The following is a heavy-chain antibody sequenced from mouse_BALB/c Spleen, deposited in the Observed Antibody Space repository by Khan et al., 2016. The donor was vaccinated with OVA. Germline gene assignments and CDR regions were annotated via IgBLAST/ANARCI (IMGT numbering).Heavy chain of an antibody. Sequence: VQLQQSGPELVKPGASVKVSCKASGYSFTDYNMFWVKQSHGKSLEWIGYIDPYNGGTSYNQTFKGKATLTVDKSSSTAFMHLSSLTSEDSAVFDCASSGYYGCSYFFAYWGQGTTLTVSS. CDR1: GYSFTDYN. D-gene: IGHD1-1*01. CDR3: ASSGYYGCSYFFAY. J-gene: IGHJ2*01. CDR2: IDPYNGGT. V-gene: IGHV1S135*01.